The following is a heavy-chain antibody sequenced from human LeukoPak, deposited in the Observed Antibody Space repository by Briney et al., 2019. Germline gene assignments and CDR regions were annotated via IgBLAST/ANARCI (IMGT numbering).Heavy chain of an antibody. D-gene: IGHD6-13*01. J-gene: IGHJ4*02. V-gene: IGHV1-18*01. CDR2: ISAYSGHT. CDR1: GYTFTSYG. CDR3: ARGRPNSWLDY. Sequence: ASVKVSCKASGYTFTSYGISWVRQAPGHGIEWMGWISAYSGHTNYAQKLQGRVTRTTDTSTSTAYKELRSLRSDDTAVYYCARGRPNSWLDYWGQGTLVTVSS.